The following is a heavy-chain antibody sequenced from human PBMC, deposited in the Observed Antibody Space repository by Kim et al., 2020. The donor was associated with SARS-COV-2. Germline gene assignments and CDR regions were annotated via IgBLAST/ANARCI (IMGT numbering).Heavy chain of an antibody. Sequence: GGSLRLSCAASGFTFSSYAMSWVRQAPGKGLEWVSAISGSGGSTYYADSVKGRFTISRDNSKNTLYLQMNSLRADDTAVYYCAKDRSEWISNWFDPWGQGTLVTVSS. CDR2: ISGSGGST. J-gene: IGHJ5*02. D-gene: IGHD5-12*01. CDR1: GFTFSSYA. CDR3: AKDRSEWISNWFDP. V-gene: IGHV3-23*01.